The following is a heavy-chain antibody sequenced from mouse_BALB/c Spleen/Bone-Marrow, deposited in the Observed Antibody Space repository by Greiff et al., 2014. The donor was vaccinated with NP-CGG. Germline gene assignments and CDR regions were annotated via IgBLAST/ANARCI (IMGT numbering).Heavy chain of an antibody. J-gene: IGHJ3*01. Sequence: EVQLQQSGAELVKPGASVKLSCTASGFNIKDTYMHWVKQRPEQGLEWIGRIDPANGNTKYDPKFHGKATITADTSSNTAYLQLSSLTSEDTAVYYCAVYDYEGFAYWGQGTLVTVSA. CDR3: AVYDYEGFAY. CDR2: IDPANGNT. D-gene: IGHD2-4*01. CDR1: GFNIKDTY. V-gene: IGHV14-3*02.